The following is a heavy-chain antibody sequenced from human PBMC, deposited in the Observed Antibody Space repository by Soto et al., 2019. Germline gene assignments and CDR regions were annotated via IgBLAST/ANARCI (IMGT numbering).Heavy chain of an antibody. CDR2: ISYDGSNK. J-gene: IGHJ4*02. V-gene: IGHV3-30*18. CDR3: AKDLHDYGGNSGADY. D-gene: IGHD4-17*01. CDR1: GFTFSRYG. Sequence: QGQLVESGGGVVQPGRSLRLSCAASGFTFSRYGMHWVRQAPGKGLEWVAVISYDGSNKYYADSVKGRFTISRDNSKNTLYLQMNSLRAEYTAVYYCAKDLHDYGGNSGADYWGQGTLVTVSS.